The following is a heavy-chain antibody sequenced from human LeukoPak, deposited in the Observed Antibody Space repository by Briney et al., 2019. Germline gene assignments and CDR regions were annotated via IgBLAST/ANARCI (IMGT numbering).Heavy chain of an antibody. CDR2: IYPGDSDT. CDR1: GSIFTSYW. Sequence: GESLQISCKGSGSIFTSYWIGWVRQLPGKGLEWMGIIYPGDSDTRYSPSFQGQVTISADKSISTAYLQWSSLKASDTAMYYCARRFYDFWSGEGWFDPWGQGTLVTVSS. V-gene: IGHV5-51*01. J-gene: IGHJ5*02. CDR3: ARRFYDFWSGEGWFDP. D-gene: IGHD3-3*01.